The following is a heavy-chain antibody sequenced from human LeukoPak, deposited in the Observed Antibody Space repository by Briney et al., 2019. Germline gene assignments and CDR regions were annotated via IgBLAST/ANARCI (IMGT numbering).Heavy chain of an antibody. CDR3: AKHSRITSSWDYFDY. CDR2: ISGSGDST. J-gene: IGHJ4*02. D-gene: IGHD6-13*01. Sequence: QSGGSLRLSCAASGFTSSSCAMSWVRQAPGKGLEWVSAISGSGDSTYYADSVKGRFTISRDNSKNTLYLQMNSLRAEDTAVYYCAKHSRITSSWDYFDYWGQGTLVTVSS. CDR1: GFTSSSCA. V-gene: IGHV3-23*01.